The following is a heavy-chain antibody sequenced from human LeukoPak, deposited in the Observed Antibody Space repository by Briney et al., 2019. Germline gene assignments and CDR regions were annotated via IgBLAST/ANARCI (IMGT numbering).Heavy chain of an antibody. CDR3: ARAPSIVVVPAAANWFDP. D-gene: IGHD2-2*01. CDR2: IIPILGIA. J-gene: IGHJ5*02. Sequence: SVKVSCKASGGTFSSYAISWVRQAPGQGLEWMGRIIPILGIANYAQKFRGRVAITADKSMSTAYMELSSLRSEDTAVYYCARAPSIVVVPAAANWFDPWGQGTLVTVSS. V-gene: IGHV1-69*04. CDR1: GGTFSSYA.